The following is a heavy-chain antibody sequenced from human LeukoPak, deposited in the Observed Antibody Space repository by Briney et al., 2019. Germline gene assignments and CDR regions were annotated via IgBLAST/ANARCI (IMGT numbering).Heavy chain of an antibody. CDR3: ARARNGSHDY. D-gene: IGHD1-26*01. Sequence: GGSLRLSCAASGFTFSSYWMHWVRQATGKGLVWISRINDDGSITAYADSVKGRFTISRDNAKNTLYLQMSSLRGEDTALYYCARARNGSHDYWGQGTLVTVSS. V-gene: IGHV3-74*01. CDR2: INDDGSIT. J-gene: IGHJ4*02. CDR1: GFTFSSYW.